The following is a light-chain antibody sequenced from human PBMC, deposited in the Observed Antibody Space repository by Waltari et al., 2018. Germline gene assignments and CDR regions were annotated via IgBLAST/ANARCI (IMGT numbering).Light chain of an antibody. V-gene: IGKV3-15*01. CDR3: QQYNNWPPYT. J-gene: IGKJ2*01. CDR1: QSVGSN. Sequence: DIVMTQSPATLSVSPGERATLSCRASQSVGSNLAWYQQKPGQALRLLIFAASRMATGIPARFSGSGSGTEFTLTIGSLQSEDFAVYYCQQYNNWPPYTFGQGTKLEIK. CDR2: AAS.